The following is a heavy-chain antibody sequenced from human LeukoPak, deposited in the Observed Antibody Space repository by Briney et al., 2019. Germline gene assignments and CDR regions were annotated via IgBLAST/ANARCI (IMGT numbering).Heavy chain of an antibody. CDR1: GYTFSSFS. CDR2: ISVRSNYI. V-gene: IGHV3-21*01. J-gene: IGHJ4*02. CDR3: VRLRRNSDTSGYYYYYDF. Sequence: GGSLRLSCVASGYTFSSFSINWVRQAPGKGLEWVSSISVRSNYIYYADSVRGRFSISRDDARASLFLQMNSLRAEDTAVYYCVRLRRNSDTSGYYYYYDFWGQGTLVTVSS. D-gene: IGHD3-22*01.